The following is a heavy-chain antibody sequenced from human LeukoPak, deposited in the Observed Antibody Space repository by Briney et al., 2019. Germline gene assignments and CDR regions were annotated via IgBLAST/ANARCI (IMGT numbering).Heavy chain of an antibody. CDR1: GGSISSYY. V-gene: IGHV4-59*01. D-gene: IGHD6-6*01. CDR3: ARDKRDSSSFDY. CDR2: IYYTGST. J-gene: IGHJ4*02. Sequence: SETLSLTCTVSGGSISSYYWSWIRQPPGKGLEWIGYIYYTGSTNYNPSLKSRVTISVDTSKNQFSLMLSSVTAADTAVYYCARDKRDSSSFDYWGQGTLVTVSS.